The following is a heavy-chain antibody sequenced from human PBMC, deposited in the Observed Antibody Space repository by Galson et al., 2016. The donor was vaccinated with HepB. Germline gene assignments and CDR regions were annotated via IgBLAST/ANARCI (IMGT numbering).Heavy chain of an antibody. CDR1: GFTFTNGW. V-gene: IGHV3-15*01. J-gene: IGHJ4*02. CDR2: IRSKTDGGTT. Sequence: LRLSCAASGFTFTNGWMNWVRQAPGKGLEWLGRIRSKTDGGTTDYAAPVKGRFTISRDDSKNTLYHQMNSLKSEDTALYYCTTVEPYYYDRSGYQRDFWGQGTLVTVSS. D-gene: IGHD3-22*01. CDR3: TTVEPYYYDRSGYQRDF.